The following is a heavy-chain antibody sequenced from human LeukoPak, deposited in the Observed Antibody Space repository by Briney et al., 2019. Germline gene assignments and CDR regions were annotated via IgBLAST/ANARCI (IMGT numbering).Heavy chain of an antibody. V-gene: IGHV3-48*04. Sequence: PGGSLRLSCAASGFTFSSYSMNWVRQAPGKGLEWVSYISSSSGNIYYADSVKGRFTISRDNAKNSLYLQMNSLRAEDTAVYYCAKRHSSSWYFWGQGTLVTVSS. J-gene: IGHJ4*02. CDR3: AKRHSSSWYF. D-gene: IGHD6-13*01. CDR1: GFTFSSYS. CDR2: ISSSSGNI.